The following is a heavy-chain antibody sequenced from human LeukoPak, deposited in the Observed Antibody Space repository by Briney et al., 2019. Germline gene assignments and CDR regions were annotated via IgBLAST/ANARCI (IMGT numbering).Heavy chain of an antibody. CDR2: ISAYNGNT. V-gene: IGHV1-18*04. J-gene: IGHJ4*02. CDR3: ARDSWTMIVVPKGELFDY. CDR1: GYTFTSYG. Sequence: GASVKVSCKASGYTFTSYGISWVRQAPGQWLEWMGWISAYNGNTNYAQKLQGRVTMTTDTSTSTAYMELRSLRSDDTAVYYCARDSWTMIVVPKGELFDYWGQGTLVTVSS. D-gene: IGHD3-22*01.